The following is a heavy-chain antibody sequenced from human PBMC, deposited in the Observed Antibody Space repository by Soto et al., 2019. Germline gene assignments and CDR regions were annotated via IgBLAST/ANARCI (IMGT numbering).Heavy chain of an antibody. D-gene: IGHD1-1*01. Sequence: SETLSLTCAVSGGSISSGGYSWSWIRQPPGKGLEWIGYIYHSGSTNYNPSLKSRVTISVDKSKNQFSLKLSSVTAADTAVYYCARVGGTTAVDYWGQGTLVTVSS. CDR2: IYHSGST. V-gene: IGHV4-30-2*01. J-gene: IGHJ4*02. CDR3: ARVGGTTAVDY. CDR1: GGSISSGGYS.